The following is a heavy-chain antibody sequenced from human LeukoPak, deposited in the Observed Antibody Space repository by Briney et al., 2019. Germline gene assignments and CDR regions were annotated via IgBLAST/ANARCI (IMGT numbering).Heavy chain of an antibody. V-gene: IGHV3-21*01. Sequence: PGGSLRLSCAASGFTFSSYSMNWVRQAPGKGLEWVSSISSSSSYIYYAGSVKGRFTISRDNAKNSLYLQMNSLRAEDTAVYYCARDMDGDYVGYWGQGTLVTVSS. CDR3: ARDMDGDYVGY. D-gene: IGHD4-17*01. CDR1: GFTFSSYS. CDR2: ISSSSSYI. J-gene: IGHJ4*02.